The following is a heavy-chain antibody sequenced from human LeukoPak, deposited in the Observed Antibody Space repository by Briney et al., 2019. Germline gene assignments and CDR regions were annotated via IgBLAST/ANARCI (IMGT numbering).Heavy chain of an antibody. D-gene: IGHD2-15*01. V-gene: IGHV3-15*01. Sequence: PGGSLRLSCAASGFAFSHAWMSWVRQAPGKGLEWVGLIRSKTDGGTTDYAAPVKGRFTISRDDSKNTLYLQMNSLKTEDTAVYYCTTDPPGFGYCSGGSCSSDNWFDPWGQGTLVTVSS. CDR1: GFAFSHAW. CDR2: IRSKTDGGTT. J-gene: IGHJ5*02. CDR3: TTDPPGFGYCSGGSCSSDNWFDP.